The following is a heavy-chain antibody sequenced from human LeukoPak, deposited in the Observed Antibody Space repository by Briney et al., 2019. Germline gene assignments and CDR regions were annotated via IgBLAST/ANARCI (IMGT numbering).Heavy chain of an antibody. D-gene: IGHD3-10*01. Sequence: SVKVSCKASGGTFSSYAISWVRQAPGQGLEWMGGIIPIFGTANYAQKFQGRVTITADESTSTAYMELSSLRSEDTAVYYCAGPYGSGSLYYYYYYMDVWGKGTTVTISS. CDR2: IIPIFGTA. J-gene: IGHJ6*03. V-gene: IGHV1-69*13. CDR1: GGTFSSYA. CDR3: AGPYGSGSLYYYYYYMDV.